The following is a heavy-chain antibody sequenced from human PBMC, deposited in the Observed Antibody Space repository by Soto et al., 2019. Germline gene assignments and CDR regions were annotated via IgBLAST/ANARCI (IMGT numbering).Heavy chain of an antibody. D-gene: IGHD3-3*01. J-gene: IGHJ4*02. CDR1: GGSISSSSYY. CDR2: IYYSGST. Sequence: QLQLQESGPGLVKPSETLSLTCTVSGGSISSSSYYWGWIRQPPGKGLEWIGSIYYSGSTYYNPSRQSRVTISVDTTKNQFSLKLSSVTAADTAVYYCARTSPIFGVVTFFDYWGQGTLVTVSS. V-gene: IGHV4-39*01. CDR3: ARTSPIFGVVTFFDY.